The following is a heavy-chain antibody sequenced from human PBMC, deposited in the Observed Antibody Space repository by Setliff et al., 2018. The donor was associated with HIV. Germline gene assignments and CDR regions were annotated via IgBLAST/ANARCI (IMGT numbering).Heavy chain of an antibody. CDR1: GYTFTGYY. J-gene: IGHJ6*02. V-gene: IGHV1-2*02. D-gene: IGHD2-15*01. Sequence: ASVKVSCKASGYTFTGYYMHWVRQAPGQGLEWMGWINPNSGGTNYAQKFQGRVTMTRDTSISTAYMELSRLRSDDTAVYYCARSARDCSGGSCYLPFFYYYGMDVWGQGTTVTVSS. CDR2: INPNSGGT. CDR3: ARSARDCSGGSCYLPFFYYYGMDV.